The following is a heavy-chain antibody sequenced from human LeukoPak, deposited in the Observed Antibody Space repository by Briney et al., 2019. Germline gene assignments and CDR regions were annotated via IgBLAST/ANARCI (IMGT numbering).Heavy chain of an antibody. V-gene: IGHV4-39*01. D-gene: IGHD2-15*01. Sequence: PSETLSLTCTVSGGYISSSSYYWGWIRQPPGKGLEWIGRIYYSGSTYYNPSLQSRVTISVDTSKNQFSLKLGSVTAADTAVYYCARHSGGVRVSRASYYFDYWGQGTLVTVSS. CDR1: GGYISSSSYY. CDR2: IYYSGST. J-gene: IGHJ4*02. CDR3: ARHSGGVRVSRASYYFDY.